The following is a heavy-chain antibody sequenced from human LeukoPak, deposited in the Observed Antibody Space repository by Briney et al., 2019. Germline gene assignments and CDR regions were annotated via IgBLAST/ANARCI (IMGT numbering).Heavy chain of an antibody. Sequence: SETLSLTCTVSGGSISSSSYYWGWIRQPPGKGLEWIGSIYYSGSTYYNPSLKSRVTISVDTSKNQFSLKLSSVTAADTAVYYCARDAGPGAVAGPFDYWGQGTLVTVSS. CDR2: IYYSGST. J-gene: IGHJ4*02. D-gene: IGHD6-19*01. CDR3: ARDAGPGAVAGPFDY. V-gene: IGHV4-39*07. CDR1: GGSISSSSYY.